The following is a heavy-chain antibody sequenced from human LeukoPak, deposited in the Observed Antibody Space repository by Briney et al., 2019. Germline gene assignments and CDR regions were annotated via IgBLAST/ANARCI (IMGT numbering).Heavy chain of an antibody. Sequence: SGPALFQPTQTLTLTCTFSGFSLSTSGMCVSWIRQPPGKALEWLSRIDWDDDKYYNTSLKTRLTISKDTSKNQVVLTMTNMDPVDTATYYCARSISDSSGYYYPDYWGQGTLVTVSS. D-gene: IGHD3-22*01. V-gene: IGHV2-70*11. CDR1: GFSLSTSGMC. CDR3: ARSISDSSGYYYPDY. CDR2: IDWDDDK. J-gene: IGHJ4*02.